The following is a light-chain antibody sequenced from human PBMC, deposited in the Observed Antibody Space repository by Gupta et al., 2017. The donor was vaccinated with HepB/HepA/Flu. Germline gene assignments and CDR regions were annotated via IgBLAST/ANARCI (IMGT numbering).Light chain of an antibody. CDR3: QQYNSYSGMCS. CDR1: QSISSW. Sequence: DIQMTQSPSTLSASVGDRVTITCRASQSISSWLAWYQQKPGKAPKLLIYKASSLESGVPSRFSGSGSGTEFTLTISSLQPDDFATYYGQQYNSYSGMCSFGQGTKLEIK. V-gene: IGKV1-5*03. J-gene: IGKJ2*04. CDR2: KAS.